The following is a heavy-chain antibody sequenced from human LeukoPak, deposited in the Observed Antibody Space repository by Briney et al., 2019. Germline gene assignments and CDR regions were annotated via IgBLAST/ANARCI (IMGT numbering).Heavy chain of an antibody. CDR3: ARDRIAARPYFDY. CDR2: ISSSSSYI. J-gene: IGHJ4*02. CDR1: GFTFSSYS. Sequence: GGSLRLSCAASGFTFSSYSMNWVRQAPGKGLEWVSSISSSSSYIYYADSVKGRFTISRDNAKNSLYLQMNSLRAEDTAVYYCARDRIAARPYFDYWGQGTLVTVSS. D-gene: IGHD6-6*01. V-gene: IGHV3-21*01.